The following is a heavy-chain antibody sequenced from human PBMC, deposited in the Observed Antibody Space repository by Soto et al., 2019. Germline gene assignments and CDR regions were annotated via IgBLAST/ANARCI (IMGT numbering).Heavy chain of an antibody. Sequence: QVQLVQSGAEVKKPGSSVKVSCKASGGTFSSYAISWVRQAPGQGLEWMGGIIPIFGTANYAQKFQGRVTITADESTSTAYMELSSMRSEDTVVYYCARRTDSSGYLYYFDYWGQGTLVTVSS. J-gene: IGHJ4*02. CDR2: IIPIFGTA. CDR3: ARRTDSSGYLYYFDY. D-gene: IGHD3-22*01. V-gene: IGHV1-69*01. CDR1: GGTFSSYA.